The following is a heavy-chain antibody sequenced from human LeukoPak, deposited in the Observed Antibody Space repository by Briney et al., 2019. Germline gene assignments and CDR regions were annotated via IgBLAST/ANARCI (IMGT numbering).Heavy chain of an antibody. J-gene: IGHJ4*02. CDR2: ISSSSSYI. CDR1: GFTFSSYS. Sequence: PGGSLRLSCAASGFTFSSYSMNWVRQAPGKGLEWVSSISSSSSYIYYADSVKGRFTISRDNAKNSLYLQMNSLRAEDTALYYCARGWPQLGYFDYWGQGTLVTVSS. V-gene: IGHV3-21*04. CDR3: ARGWPQLGYFDY. D-gene: IGHD5-24*01.